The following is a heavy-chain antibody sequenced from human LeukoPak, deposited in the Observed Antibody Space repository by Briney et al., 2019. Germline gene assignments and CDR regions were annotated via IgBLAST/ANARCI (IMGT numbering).Heavy chain of an antibody. CDR3: ARDKSYCSSTSCYGRPWGY. CDR2: ISAYNGNT. D-gene: IGHD2-2*01. J-gene: IGHJ4*02. CDR1: GYTFTSYG. V-gene: IGHV1-18*01. Sequence: ASVKVSCKASGYTFTSYGISWVRQAPGQGLEWMGWISAYNGNTNYAQKLQGRVTMTTDTSTSTAYMELRSLRSDDTAVYYCARDKSYCSSTSCYGRPWGYGGKGTLVTVSS.